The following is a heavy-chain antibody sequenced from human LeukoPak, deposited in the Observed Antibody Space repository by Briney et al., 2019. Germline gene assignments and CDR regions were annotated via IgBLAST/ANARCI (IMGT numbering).Heavy chain of an antibody. Sequence: GGSLRLSCAASGLTFSSYEMNWVRQAPGKGLEWVSYISISGSTIYYADSVKGRFTISRDNAKNSLYLQMNSLRAEDTAVYYCARDGIRGVTPYYFDYWGQGTLVTVSS. CDR3: ARDGIRGVTPYYFDY. D-gene: IGHD3-10*01. J-gene: IGHJ4*02. CDR1: GLTFSSYE. V-gene: IGHV3-48*03. CDR2: ISISGSTI.